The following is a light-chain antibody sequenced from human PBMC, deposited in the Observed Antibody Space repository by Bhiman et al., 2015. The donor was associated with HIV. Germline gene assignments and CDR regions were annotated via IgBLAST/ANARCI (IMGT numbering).Light chain of an antibody. V-gene: IGLV1-44*01. Sequence: QSVLTQPPSASGTPGQRVIISCSGSSSNIGSNTVNWYQQLPGTAPKLLIYSNNQRPSGVPDRFSGSKSGTSATLAIAGLQSGDEADYFCGTWDNSLTMVVFGEGTKLTVL. CDR3: GTWDNSLTMVV. J-gene: IGLJ2*01. CDR2: SNN. CDR1: SSNIGSNT.